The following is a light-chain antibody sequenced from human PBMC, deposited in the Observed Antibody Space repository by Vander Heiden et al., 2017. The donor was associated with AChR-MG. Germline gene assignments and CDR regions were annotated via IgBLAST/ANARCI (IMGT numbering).Light chain of an antibody. Sequence: DIQMTQSPSTLSASVGDRVTITCRASQSISSWLAWYQQKPGKAPKLLIYKASSLESGVPSRFSGSVSGTEFTLTISSLQPDDFATYYCQQENSYSYTFGQRTKLEIK. CDR2: KAS. CDR3: QQENSYSYT. V-gene: IGKV1-5*03. CDR1: QSISSW. J-gene: IGKJ2*01.